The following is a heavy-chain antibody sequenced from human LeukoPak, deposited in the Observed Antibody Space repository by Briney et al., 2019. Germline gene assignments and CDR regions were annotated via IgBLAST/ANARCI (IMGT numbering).Heavy chain of an antibody. J-gene: IGHJ6*02. V-gene: IGHV4-59*01. Sequence: SETLSLTCTVSGGSISSYYWSWIRQPPGKGLEWIGYIYYSGSTNYNPSLKSRVTISVDTSKNQFSLKLSSVTAADTAVYYCARGYSYGFPEYGMDVWGQGTTVTVSS. CDR1: GGSISSYY. CDR3: ARGYSYGFPEYGMDV. D-gene: IGHD5-18*01. CDR2: IYYSGST.